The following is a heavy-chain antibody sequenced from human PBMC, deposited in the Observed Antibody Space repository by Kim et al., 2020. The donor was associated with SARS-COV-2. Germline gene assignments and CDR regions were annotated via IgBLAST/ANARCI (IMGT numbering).Heavy chain of an antibody. V-gene: IGHV3-48*03. J-gene: IGHJ6*01. CDR3: ARSLYCSSASCFFGMDV. D-gene: IGHD2-2*01. Sequence: GGSLRLSCAASGFTFSTYEINWVRQAPGKGLEWISYISTNGSTIYYADSVKGRFTISRDNAKSSLSLQMNGLRAEDTAVYYCARSLYCSSASCFFGMDV. CDR1: GFTFSTYE. CDR2: ISTNGSTI.